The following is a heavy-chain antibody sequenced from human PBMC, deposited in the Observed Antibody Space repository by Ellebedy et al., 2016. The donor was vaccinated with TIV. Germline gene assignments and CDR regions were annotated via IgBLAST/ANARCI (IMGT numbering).Heavy chain of an antibody. CDR3: ARETPNRAFDI. J-gene: IGHJ3*02. Sequence: GESLKISCAASGFTFSHYYMTWVRQAPGTGLEWVANIDQNGGEKSYVDSVKGRFTISRDNAKNSLFLQMNSLRSEDTALYYCARETPNRAFDIWGQGAMVTVSS. V-gene: IGHV3-7*01. D-gene: IGHD1-14*01. CDR2: IDQNGGEK. CDR1: GFTFSHYY.